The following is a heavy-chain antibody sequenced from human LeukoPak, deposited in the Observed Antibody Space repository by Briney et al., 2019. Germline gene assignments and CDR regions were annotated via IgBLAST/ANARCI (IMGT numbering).Heavy chain of an antibody. CDR3: ARDGDVSGYSD. CDR2: IKQDGSEK. Sequence: GGSLRLSCAGSGFTFSPYWMSWVRQAPGKGLEWVANIKQDGSEKYYVDSVKGRFATSRDNAKNSLYLQMNSLRAEDTAVYYCARDGDVSGYSDWGQGTPVTVSS. J-gene: IGHJ4*02. D-gene: IGHD3-22*01. CDR1: GFTFSPYW. V-gene: IGHV3-7*01.